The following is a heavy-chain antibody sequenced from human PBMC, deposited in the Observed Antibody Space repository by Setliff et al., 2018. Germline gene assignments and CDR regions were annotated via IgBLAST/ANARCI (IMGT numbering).Heavy chain of an antibody. J-gene: IGHJ1*01. Sequence: PRASVKVSCKASGGTFSSYAISWVRQAPGQGLEWMGRIIPIFGTANYAQKFQGRVTITADKSTSTAYMELSSLRSEDTAVYYSARDPWQWLTTFTSAEYFQHWGQGTLVTVS. D-gene: IGHD6-19*01. CDR1: GGTFSSYA. CDR2: IIPIFGTA. CDR3: ARDPWQWLTTFTSAEYFQH. V-gene: IGHV1-69*06.